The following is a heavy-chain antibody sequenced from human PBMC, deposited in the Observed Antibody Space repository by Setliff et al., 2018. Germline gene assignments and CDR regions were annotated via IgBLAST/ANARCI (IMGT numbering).Heavy chain of an antibody. CDR3: AREKMATNYYYYYMDV. CDR2: ISGSGGGT. J-gene: IGHJ6*03. CDR1: GFTFSSYA. D-gene: IGHD5-12*01. V-gene: IGHV3-23*01. Sequence: PGGSLRLSCAASGFTFSSYAMSWVRQAPGKGLEWVSAISGSGGGTYYADSVKGRFTISRDNSKNTLFLQMNSLRAEDTAVYYCAREKMATNYYYYYMDVWGKGTTVTVSS.